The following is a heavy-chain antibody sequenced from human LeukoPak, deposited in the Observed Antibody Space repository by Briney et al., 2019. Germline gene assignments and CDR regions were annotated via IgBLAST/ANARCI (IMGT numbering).Heavy chain of an antibody. V-gene: IGHV3-48*04. CDR1: GFTFGDYS. CDR3: ARDVYRGSSWYAFDY. CDR2: ISSSSTTI. Sequence: GGSLRLSCAASGFTFGDYSMNWVRQAPGKGLEWVSYISSSSTTIYYADSAKGRFTISRDNAKNSLYLQMNSLRAEDTGVYYCARDVYRGSSWYAFDYWGQGTLVTVSS. J-gene: IGHJ4*02. D-gene: IGHD6-13*01.